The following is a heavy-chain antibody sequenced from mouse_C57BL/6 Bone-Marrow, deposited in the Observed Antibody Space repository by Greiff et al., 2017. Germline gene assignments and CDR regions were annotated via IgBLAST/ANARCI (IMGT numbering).Heavy chain of an antibody. J-gene: IGHJ3*01. V-gene: IGHV1-69*01. Sequence: QVQLQQPGAELVMPGASVKLSCKASGYTFTSYWMHWVKQRPGQGLEWIGEIDPSDSYTNYNQTFKGKSTLTVDKSSSTAYMQLSSLTSEDSAVYYCARDGSSYDWFAYWGQGTLVTVSA. CDR2: IDPSDSYT. D-gene: IGHD1-1*01. CDR3: ARDGSSYDWFAY. CDR1: GYTFTSYW.